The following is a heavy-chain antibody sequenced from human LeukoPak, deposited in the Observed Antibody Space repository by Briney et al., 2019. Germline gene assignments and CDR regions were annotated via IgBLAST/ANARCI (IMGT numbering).Heavy chain of an antibody. V-gene: IGHV1-8*03. CDR1: GYTFTSYD. CDR2: MNPNSGNT. CDR3: ARAYYYYYYMDV. Sequence: ASVKVSCKASGYTFTSYDINWVRQATGQGLEWMGWMNPNSGNTGYAQKFQGRVTITRNTSISTAYMELSSLRSEGTAVYYCARAYYYYYYMDVWGKGTTVTVSS. J-gene: IGHJ6*03.